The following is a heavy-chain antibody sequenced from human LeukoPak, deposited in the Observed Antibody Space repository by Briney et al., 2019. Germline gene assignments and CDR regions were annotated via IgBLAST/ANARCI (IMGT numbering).Heavy chain of an antibody. CDR3: ARGGPYSSGWYDDY. V-gene: IGHV1-18*01. J-gene: IGHJ4*02. Sequence: ASVKVSCKASGYTFSRFGISWVRQAPGQGPEWMGWISAYNGNTDYAQKLQGRVTMTTDTSTSTGYMEVRSLRSDDTAVYYCARGGPYSSGWYDDYWGQGTLVTVSS. D-gene: IGHD6-19*01. CDR2: ISAYNGNT. CDR1: GYTFSRFG.